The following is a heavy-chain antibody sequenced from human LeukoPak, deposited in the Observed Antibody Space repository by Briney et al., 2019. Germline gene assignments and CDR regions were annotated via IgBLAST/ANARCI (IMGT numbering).Heavy chain of an antibody. J-gene: IGHJ4*02. D-gene: IGHD5-12*01. CDR2: ISGSGGST. CDR1: GFTFSSYA. Sequence: QAGGSLRLSCAASGFTFSSYAMSWVRQAPGKGLEWVSAISGSGGSTYYADSVKGRFTISRDNSKNTLYLQMNSLRAEDTAVYYCAKEHFVIMVATNYFDYWGQGTLVTVSS. V-gene: IGHV3-23*01. CDR3: AKEHFVIMVATNYFDY.